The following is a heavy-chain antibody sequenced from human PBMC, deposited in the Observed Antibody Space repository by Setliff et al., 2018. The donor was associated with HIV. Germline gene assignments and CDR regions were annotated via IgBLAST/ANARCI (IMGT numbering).Heavy chain of an antibody. CDR2: IEKRTNGGTR. V-gene: IGHV3-15*04. CDR1: GLPFSYAW. CDR3: TTGSNSFWSGYSKH. Sequence: GGSLRLSCVASGLPFSYAWLSWVRQAPGKGLEWVGRIEKRTNGGTRDYAAPVKGRFTISRDDSKNTLYLQMNSLESEDTAIYYCTTGSNSFWSGYSKHWGQGALVTVSS. J-gene: IGHJ4*02. D-gene: IGHD3-3*01.